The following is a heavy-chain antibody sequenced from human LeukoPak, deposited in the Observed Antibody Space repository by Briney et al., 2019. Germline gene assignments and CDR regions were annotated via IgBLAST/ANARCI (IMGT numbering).Heavy chain of an antibody. J-gene: IGHJ4*02. CDR1: GFTFSSYS. CDR2: LSYDENNE. Sequence: PGGSLRLSCAASGFTFSSYSFNWVRQAPGKGLEWVAVLSYDENNEYYADSVKGRFTISRDNSKNMVYLQMNSLRPEDTAVYYCARDFSVGALIFSFGYWGQGTLVTVSS. V-gene: IGHV3-30*04. CDR3: ARDFSVGALIFSFGY. D-gene: IGHD1-26*01.